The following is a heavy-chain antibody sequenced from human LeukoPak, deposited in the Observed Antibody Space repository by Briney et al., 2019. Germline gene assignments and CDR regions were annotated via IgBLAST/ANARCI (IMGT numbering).Heavy chain of an antibody. D-gene: IGHD3-10*01. CDR1: GYTLTELS. J-gene: IGHJ4*02. CDR2: FDPEDGET. Sequence: ASVKVSCEVSGYTLTELSMHWVRQAPGKGLEWMGGFDPEDGETIYAQKFQGRVTMTEDTSTDTAYMELSSLRSEDTAVYYCATDFSYGSGSYCNYWGQGTLVTVSS. CDR3: ATDFSYGSGSYCNY. V-gene: IGHV1-24*01.